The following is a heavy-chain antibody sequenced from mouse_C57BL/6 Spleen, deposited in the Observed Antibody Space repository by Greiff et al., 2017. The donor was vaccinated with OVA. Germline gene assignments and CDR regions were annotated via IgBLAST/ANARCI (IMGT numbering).Heavy chain of an antibody. D-gene: IGHD2-14*01. CDR2: IYPGDGDT. V-gene: IGHV1-82*01. CDR3: ARTIGSEYFDY. CDR1: GYAFSSSW. Sequence: QVQLQQSGPELVKPGASVKISCKASGYAFSSSWMNWVKQRPGKGLEWIGRIYPGDGDTNYNGKFKGKATLTADKSSSTAYMQLSSLTSEDSAVYFCARTIGSEYFDYWGQGTTLTVSS. J-gene: IGHJ2*01.